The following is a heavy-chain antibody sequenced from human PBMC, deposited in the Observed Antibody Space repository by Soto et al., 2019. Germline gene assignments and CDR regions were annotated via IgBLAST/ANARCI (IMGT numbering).Heavy chain of an antibody. Sequence: SETLSLTCTVSGVTVHSGNYYWSLIRQTPGKGLEWIGYIYYSGSTNYNPSLKSRVTISVDTSKNQFSLKLSSVTAADTAVYYCARRYGGTFDYWGQGTLVTVSS. J-gene: IGHJ4*02. CDR2: IYYSGST. V-gene: IGHV4-61*01. CDR3: ARRYGGTFDY. CDR1: GVTVHSGNYY. D-gene: IGHD2-15*01.